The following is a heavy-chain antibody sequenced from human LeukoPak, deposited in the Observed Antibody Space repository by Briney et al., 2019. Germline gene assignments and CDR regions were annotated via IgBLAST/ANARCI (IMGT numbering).Heavy chain of an antibody. J-gene: IGHJ4*02. CDR3: AKDLIAAAQPC. V-gene: IGHV3-30*04. CDR1: GFTFSSYA. D-gene: IGHD6-13*01. Sequence: GGSLRLSCAASGFTFSSYAMHWVRQAPGKGLEWVAVISYDGSNKYYADSVKGRFTISRDNSKNTLYLQMNSLRAEDTAVYYCAKDLIAAAQPCWGQGTLVTVSS. CDR2: ISYDGSNK.